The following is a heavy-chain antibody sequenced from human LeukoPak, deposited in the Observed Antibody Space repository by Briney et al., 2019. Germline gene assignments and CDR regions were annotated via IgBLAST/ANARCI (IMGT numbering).Heavy chain of an antibody. CDR2: IRFDGSDK. CDR3: AKDLWFGELSPWFDP. Sequence: GGSLRLSCAASGFTFSSYSMNWVRQAPGKGLEWVAFIRFDGSDKYYADSVKGRFTISKDNSNNTLYLQMNSLRTEDTAVYYCAKDLWFGELSPWFDPWGQGTLVTVSS. D-gene: IGHD3-10*01. CDR1: GFTFSSYS. J-gene: IGHJ5*02. V-gene: IGHV3-30*02.